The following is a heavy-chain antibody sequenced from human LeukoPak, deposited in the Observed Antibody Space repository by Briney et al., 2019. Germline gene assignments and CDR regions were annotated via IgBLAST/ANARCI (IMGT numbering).Heavy chain of an antibody. Sequence: PSETLSLTCTGSGGSLSSDRFYWTWVRQPAGKGLEWIGRIKSSNTNYNPSLKSRVSISLDTSTNQFSLKLSSLTAADTAVYYCARVPDWTYVPDYWGQGTLVTVSS. V-gene: IGHV4-61*02. CDR2: IKSSNT. CDR3: ARVPDWTYVPDY. D-gene: IGHD3-16*01. J-gene: IGHJ4*02. CDR1: GGSLSSDRFY.